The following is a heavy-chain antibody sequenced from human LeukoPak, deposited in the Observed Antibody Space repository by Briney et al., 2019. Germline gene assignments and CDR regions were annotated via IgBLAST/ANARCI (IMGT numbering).Heavy chain of an antibody. CDR2: ISGSGGST. CDR3: AKDLFDYGNYDYFDY. J-gene: IGHJ4*02. V-gene: IGHV3-23*01. CDR1: GFTFSTYA. Sequence: GGSLRLSCAASGFTFSTYAMSWVRQAPGKGLEWVSSISGSGGSTYYVDSVKGRFTISRDNSKNTMFLQMNSLRAEDAAIYYCAKDLFDYGNYDYFDYWGQGILVTVSS. D-gene: IGHD4-11*01.